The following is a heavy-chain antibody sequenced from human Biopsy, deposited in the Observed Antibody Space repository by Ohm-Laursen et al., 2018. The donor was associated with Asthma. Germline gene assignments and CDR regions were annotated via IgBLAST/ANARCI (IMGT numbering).Heavy chain of an antibody. CDR1: GFTFSSHA. J-gene: IGHJ4*02. Sequence: GSLRLSCTASGFTFSSHAMSWVRQAPGKGLEWVSAISGSGGSTYYADSVKGRFTISRDNSKNTLYLQMNSLRAEDTAVYYCAKDKRYSGSYFDYWGQGTLVTVSS. CDR2: ISGSGGST. V-gene: IGHV3-23*01. CDR3: AKDKRYSGSYFDY. D-gene: IGHD1-26*01.